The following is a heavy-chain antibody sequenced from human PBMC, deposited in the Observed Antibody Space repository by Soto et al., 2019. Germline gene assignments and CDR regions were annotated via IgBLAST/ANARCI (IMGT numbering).Heavy chain of an antibody. Sequence: QVQLVESGGGVVQPGRSLRLSCAASGFTFSSYAMHWVRQAPDKGLEWVAVISYDGSNKYYADSVKGRFTISRDNSTHTLYLQMNSLRAEDPAVYYFARETAMVTALVYWGQGTLVPVSS. CDR2: ISYDGSNK. D-gene: IGHD5-18*01. V-gene: IGHV3-30*14. CDR1: GFTFSSYA. CDR3: ARETAMVTALVY. J-gene: IGHJ4*02.